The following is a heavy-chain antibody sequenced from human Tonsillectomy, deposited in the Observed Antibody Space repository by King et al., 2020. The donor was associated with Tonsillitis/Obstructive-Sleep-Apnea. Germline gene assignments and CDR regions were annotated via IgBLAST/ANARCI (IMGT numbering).Heavy chain of an antibody. J-gene: IGHJ4*02. D-gene: IGHD1-20*01. V-gene: IGHV4-59*11. CDR2: SYYSGST. CDR1: GGSISSHY. Sequence: QLQESGPGLVKPSETLSLTCTVSGGSISSHYCSWIRLPPGKGLEWIGYSYYSGSTNYNPSLRSRVSISIDTSKNQFSLKLSSVTAADTAVYYCARRNWNDDVDYWGQGTLVTVSS. CDR3: ARRNWNDDVDY.